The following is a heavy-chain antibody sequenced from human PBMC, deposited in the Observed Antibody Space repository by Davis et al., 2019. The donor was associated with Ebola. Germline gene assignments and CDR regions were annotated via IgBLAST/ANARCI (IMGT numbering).Heavy chain of an antibody. Sequence: GESLKISCKASGYSFITHWIGWVRQMPGKGLELMGIIYPGDSHTRYSPSFQGHVTISADKSVNTAYLQWSSLKASDTATYYCARHQEGGTTGWFDPWGLGTLVTVSS. CDR2: IYPGDSHT. V-gene: IGHV5-51*01. D-gene: IGHD4-11*01. CDR3: ARHQEGGTTGWFDP. CDR1: GYSFITHW. J-gene: IGHJ5*02.